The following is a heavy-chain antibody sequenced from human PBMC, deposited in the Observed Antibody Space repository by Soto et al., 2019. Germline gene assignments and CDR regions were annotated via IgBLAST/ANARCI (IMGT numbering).Heavy chain of an antibody. D-gene: IGHD6-13*01. J-gene: IGHJ3*02. Sequence: QLLVSGGNLIQPGGSLRLSCAASGFTLTTYAMTWVRQAPGRGLEWVSMISSGVGTTYYADSVKGRFTISRDIPKNTLFLQINSLRAEDTAVCYCAKRNPIAGYAFDIWSQGTMVTVSS. CDR3: AKRNPIAGYAFDI. V-gene: IGHV3-23*01. CDR1: GFTLTTYA. CDR2: ISSGVGTT.